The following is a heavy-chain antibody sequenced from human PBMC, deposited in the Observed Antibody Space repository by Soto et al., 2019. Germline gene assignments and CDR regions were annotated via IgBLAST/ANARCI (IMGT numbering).Heavy chain of an antibody. D-gene: IGHD3-22*01. CDR2: ISAYNGNT. J-gene: IGHJ4*02. Sequence: ASVKVSCKASGYTFTTYSISWVRQAPGQGLEWMGWISAYNGNTNYAQKLRGRLTMTTDTSTSTAYMELRSLRSDDTAVYYCARVGRQSYYDGFPVYWGQGTLVTVSS. CDR3: ARVGRQSYYDGFPVY. V-gene: IGHV1-18*04. CDR1: GYTFTTYS.